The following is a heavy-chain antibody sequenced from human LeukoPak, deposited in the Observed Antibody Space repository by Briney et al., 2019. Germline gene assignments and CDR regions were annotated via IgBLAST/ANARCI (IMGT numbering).Heavy chain of an antibody. Sequence: SETLSLTCAVSGGSISSGGYSWSWIRQPPGKGLEWIGDIYHSGSTYYNPSLKSRVTISVDRSKNQFSLKLSSVTAADTAVYYCARGTRGRFGVYFDYWGQGTLVTVSS. CDR2: IYHSGST. CDR1: GGSISSGGYS. CDR3: ARGTRGRFGVYFDY. V-gene: IGHV4-30-2*01. D-gene: IGHD3-10*01. J-gene: IGHJ4*02.